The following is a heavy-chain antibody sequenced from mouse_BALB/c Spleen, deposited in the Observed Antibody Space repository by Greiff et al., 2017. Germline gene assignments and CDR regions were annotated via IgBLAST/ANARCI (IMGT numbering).Heavy chain of an antibody. D-gene: IGHD4-1*01. CDR2: ILPGSGST. V-gene: IGHV1-9*01. Sequence: QVHVKQSGAELMKPGASVKISCKATGYTFSSYWIEWVKQRPGHGLEWIGEILPGSGSTNYNEKFKGKATFTADTSSNTAYMQLSSLTSEDSAVYYCARWGSNTWFAYWGQGALVTVSA. CDR1: GYTFSSYW. CDR3: ARWGSNTWFAY. J-gene: IGHJ3*01.